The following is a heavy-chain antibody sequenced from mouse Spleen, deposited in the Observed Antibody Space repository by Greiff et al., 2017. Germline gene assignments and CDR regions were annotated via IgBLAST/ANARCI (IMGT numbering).Heavy chain of an antibody. D-gene: IGHD2-4*01. CDR1: GYTFTSYW. V-gene: IGHV1-61*01. CDR3: ARNDYEGYFDY. CDR2: IYPSDSET. Sequence: VQLQQPGAELVRPGSSVKLSCKASGYTFTSYWMDWVKQRPGQGLEWIGNIYPSDSETHYNQKFKDKATLTVDKSSSTAYMQLSSLTSEDSAVYYCARNDYEGYFDYWGQGTTLTVSS. J-gene: IGHJ2*01.